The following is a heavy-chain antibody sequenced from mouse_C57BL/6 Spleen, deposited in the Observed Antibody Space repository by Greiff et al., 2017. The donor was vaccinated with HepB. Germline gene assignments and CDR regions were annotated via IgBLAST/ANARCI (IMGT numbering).Heavy chain of an antibody. CDR1: GYTFTSYW. J-gene: IGHJ2*01. CDR2: IYPGSGST. D-gene: IGHD1-1*01. V-gene: IGHV1-55*01. CDR3: ARLATTVVAEGY. Sequence: QVQLQQPGAELVKPGASVKMSCKASGYTFTSYWITWAKQRPGQGLEWIGDIYPGSGSTNYNEKFKSKATLTVDTSSSTAYMQLSSLTSEDSAVYYCARLATTVVAEGYWGQGTTLTVSS.